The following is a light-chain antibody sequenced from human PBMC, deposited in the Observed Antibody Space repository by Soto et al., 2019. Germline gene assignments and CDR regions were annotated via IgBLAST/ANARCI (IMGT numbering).Light chain of an antibody. CDR1: QSLLQGNGYNY. CDR2: LGS. CDR3: MQALQTPT. Sequence: DIVMTQSPLSLPVTPGEPASISCRSSQSLLQGNGYNYLDWYLQKPGQSPQLLIYLGSSRASGVPDRFSGSGSGTDFTLKISRVEAEDVGVYYCMQALQTPTFGQGTRLEIK. V-gene: IGKV2-28*01. J-gene: IGKJ5*01.